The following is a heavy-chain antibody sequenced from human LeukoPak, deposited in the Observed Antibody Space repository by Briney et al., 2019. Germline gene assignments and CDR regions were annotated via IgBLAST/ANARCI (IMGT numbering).Heavy chain of an antibody. CDR1: GFIFRSYE. J-gene: IGHJ3*02. V-gene: IGHV4-38-2*01. Sequence: GSLRLSCAAAGFIFRSYEINWVRQPPGKGLEWIGSIYHSGTTYYNPTLKSRVTISIDTSKNHVALKLNSVTAADTAVYYCASTITMKVNDAFDIWGQGTMVTVSS. CDR2: IYHSGTT. CDR3: ASTITMKVNDAFDI. D-gene: IGHD3-22*01.